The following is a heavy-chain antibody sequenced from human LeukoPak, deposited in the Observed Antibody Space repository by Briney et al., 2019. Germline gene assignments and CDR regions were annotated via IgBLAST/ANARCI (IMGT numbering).Heavy chain of an antibody. V-gene: IGHV3-23*01. CDR2: ISGSGGST. CDR1: GFTFSSYA. J-gene: IGHJ4*02. CDR3: AKSGIVGATRGPYYFDY. D-gene: IGHD1-26*01. Sequence: AGRSLRLSCAASGFTFSSYAMSWVRQAPGKGLEWVSAISGSGGSTYYADSVKGRFTISRDNSKNTLYLQMNSLRAEDTAVYYCAKSGIVGATRGPYYFDYWGQGTLVTVSS.